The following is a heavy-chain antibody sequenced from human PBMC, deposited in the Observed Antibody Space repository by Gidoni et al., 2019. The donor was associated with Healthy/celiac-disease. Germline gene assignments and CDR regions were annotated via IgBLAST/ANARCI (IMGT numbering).Heavy chain of an antibody. CDR2: ISYDGSNK. D-gene: IGHD3-10*01. CDR3: ARGGKWSGYFDY. Sequence: QVQLVESVGGVVQPGRSLRLSCPASGFTFSSYAMHWVRQAPGKGLEWVAVISYDGSNKYYADSVKGRFTISRDNSKNTLYLQMNSLRAEDTAVYYCARGGKWSGYFDYWGQGTLVTVSS. V-gene: IGHV3-30-3*01. CDR1: GFTFSSYA. J-gene: IGHJ4*02.